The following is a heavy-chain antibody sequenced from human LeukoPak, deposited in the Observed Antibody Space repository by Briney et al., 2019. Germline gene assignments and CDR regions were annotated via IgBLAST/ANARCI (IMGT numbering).Heavy chain of an antibody. CDR2: ISYDGSNK. Sequence: GGSLRLSCAASGFTFSSHGIHWVRQAPGKGLEWVAVISYDGSNKYYADSVKGRFTISRDNSKNTLYLQMNSLRPEDTAVYYCAKGLRTYFDYWGQGTLVTVSS. D-gene: IGHD5-12*01. J-gene: IGHJ4*02. CDR1: GFTFSSHG. CDR3: AKGLRTYFDY. V-gene: IGHV3-30*18.